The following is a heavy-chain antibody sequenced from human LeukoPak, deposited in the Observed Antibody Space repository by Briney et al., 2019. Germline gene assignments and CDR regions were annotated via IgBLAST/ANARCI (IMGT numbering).Heavy chain of an antibody. V-gene: IGHV4-39*01. D-gene: IGHD3-3*01. J-gene: IGHJ5*02. Sequence: SETLSLTCTVSGGSTISSSYYWGWIRQPPGKGLEWIGSIYYSGSTYYNPSLKSRVTISVDTSKNQFSLKLTSVTAADTAVYYCARLGRTYYDFWSGPWGQGTLVTVSS. CDR1: GGSTISSSYY. CDR3: ARLGRTYYDFWSGP. CDR2: IYYSGST.